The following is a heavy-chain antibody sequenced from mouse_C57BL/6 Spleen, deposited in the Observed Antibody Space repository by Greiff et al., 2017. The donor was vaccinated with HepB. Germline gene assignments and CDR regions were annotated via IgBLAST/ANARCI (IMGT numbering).Heavy chain of an antibody. D-gene: IGHD3-2*02. Sequence: VKLMESGPGLVAPSQRLSITCTVSGFSLTSYAISWVRQPPGKGLEWLGVIWTGGGTNYNSALKSRLSISKDNSKSQVFLKMNSLQTDDTARYYCARTAQATGYAMDYWGQGTSVTVSS. CDR3: ARTAQATGYAMDY. CDR1: GFSLTSYA. CDR2: IWTGGGT. J-gene: IGHJ4*01. V-gene: IGHV2-9-1*01.